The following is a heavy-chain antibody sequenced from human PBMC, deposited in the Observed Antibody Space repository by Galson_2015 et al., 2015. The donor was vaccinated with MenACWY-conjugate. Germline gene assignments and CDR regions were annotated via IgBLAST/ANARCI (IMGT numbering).Heavy chain of an antibody. V-gene: IGHV7-4-1*02. Sequence: SVKVSCKASGYTFTAYAINWVRQAPGQGLEWLGWINTNTGNPTYAQGFTGRFVFSLDTSVSTAYLQISSLKAEDTAIYYCVRDPKLSSSGYRFDPWGQGTLVTVSS. CDR1: GYTFTAYA. CDR2: INTNTGNP. D-gene: IGHD6-13*01. J-gene: IGHJ5*02. CDR3: VRDPKLSSSGYRFDP.